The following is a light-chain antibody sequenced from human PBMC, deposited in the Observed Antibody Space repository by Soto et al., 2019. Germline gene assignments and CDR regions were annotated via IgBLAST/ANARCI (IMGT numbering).Light chain of an antibody. V-gene: IGKV1-12*01. Sequence: DIPMTQSPSSVSASVGDRVTITCRASQGISSWLAWYQQKPGEAPKLLIYAASSLQSLVPSSLRGSGSGTDCTLTISILPPEDFAKYHCQQPNSVPITFGQGTRLEIK. CDR3: QQPNSVPIT. CDR1: QGISSW. J-gene: IGKJ5*01. CDR2: AAS.